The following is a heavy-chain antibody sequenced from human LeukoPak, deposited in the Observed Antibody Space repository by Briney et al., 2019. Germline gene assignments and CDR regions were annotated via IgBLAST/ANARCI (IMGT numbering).Heavy chain of an antibody. V-gene: IGHV1-2*02. CDR3: ASRITIFGVAYDAFDI. CDR2: INPNSGGT. CDR1: GYTFTGYY. J-gene: IGHJ3*02. D-gene: IGHD3-3*01. Sequence: ASVKVSCKASGYTFTGYYMHWVRQAPGQGLEWMGWINPNSGGTNYAQKFQGRVTMTRDTSISTAYMELSRLRSDDTAVYYCASRITIFGVAYDAFDIWGQGTVVTVSS.